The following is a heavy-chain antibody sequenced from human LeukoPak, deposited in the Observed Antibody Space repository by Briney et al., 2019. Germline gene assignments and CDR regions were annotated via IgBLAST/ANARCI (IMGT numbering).Heavy chain of an antibody. CDR3: ARDGRQKIPGPNRYCSSTSCRIGWYFDY. CDR1: GFIVSSNS. D-gene: IGHD2-2*01. J-gene: IGHJ4*02. CDR2: ISSGGNT. V-gene: IGHV3-53*01. Sequence: PGGSLRLSCKVSGFIVSSNSWSWVRQAPGKGLEWVSFISSGGNTDHSDSVKGRFTISRDNSKNTLYLQMNSLRAEDTAVYYCARDGRQKIPGPNRYCSSTSCRIGWYFDYWGQGTLVTVSS.